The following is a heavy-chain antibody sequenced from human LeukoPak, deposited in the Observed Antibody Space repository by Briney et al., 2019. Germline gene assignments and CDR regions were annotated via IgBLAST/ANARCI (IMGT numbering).Heavy chain of an antibody. CDR1: GFTFSSSW. J-gene: IGHJ4*02. V-gene: IGHV3-74*03. CDR3: VRSRFTTSSFDY. CDR2: INSDESVT. D-gene: IGHD2-2*01. Sequence: GGSLRLSCAASGFTFSSSWMQWVRQAPGQGLVWVSRINSDESVTTYTNSVKGRFTISRDNAKNTLYLQMNSLRAEDTAMHYCVRSRFTTSSFDYWGQGTLVTVSS.